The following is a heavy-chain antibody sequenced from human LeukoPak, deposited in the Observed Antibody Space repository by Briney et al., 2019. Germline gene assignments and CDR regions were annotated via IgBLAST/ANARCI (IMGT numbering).Heavy chain of an antibody. V-gene: IGHV4-59*01. CDR3: ARCGTSTSCYGNWFDP. CDR2: VYYSGST. J-gene: IGHJ5*02. CDR1: GDSISSYY. Sequence: NPSETLSLTCTVSGDSISSYYWSWIRQPPGKGLEWIAYVYYSGSTNYNPSLKSRVTISVDTSKNQFSLKLSSVTAADTAVYYCARCGTSTSCYGNWFDPWGQGTLVTVSS. D-gene: IGHD2-2*01.